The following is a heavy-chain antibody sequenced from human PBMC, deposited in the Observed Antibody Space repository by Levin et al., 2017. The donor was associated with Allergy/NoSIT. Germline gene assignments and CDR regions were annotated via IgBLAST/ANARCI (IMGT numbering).Heavy chain of an antibody. CDR2: ISSSSSYT. D-gene: IGHD6-13*01. Sequence: PGGSLRLSCAASGFTFSDYYMSWIRQAPGKGLEWVSYISSSSSYTNYADSVKGRFTISRDNAKNSLYLQMNSLRAEDTAVYYCARYSSMPGDYYYMDVWGKGTTVTVSS. CDR1: GFTFSDYY. CDR3: ARYSSMPGDYYYMDV. V-gene: IGHV3-11*03. J-gene: IGHJ6*03.